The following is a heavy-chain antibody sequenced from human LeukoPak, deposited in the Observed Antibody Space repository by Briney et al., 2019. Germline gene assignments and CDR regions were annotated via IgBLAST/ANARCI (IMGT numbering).Heavy chain of an antibody. CDR2: ISSSGSTI. CDR3: ARNPDYDFWSGYYTGPDY. Sequence: GGSLRLSCAASGFTFSSYEMNWVRQAPGKGLEWVSYISSSGSTIYYADSVKGRFTISRDNAKNSLYLQMNSLRAEDTAVYHCARNPDYDFWSGYYTGPDYWGQGTLATVSS. CDR1: GFTFSSYE. D-gene: IGHD3-3*01. J-gene: IGHJ4*02. V-gene: IGHV3-48*03.